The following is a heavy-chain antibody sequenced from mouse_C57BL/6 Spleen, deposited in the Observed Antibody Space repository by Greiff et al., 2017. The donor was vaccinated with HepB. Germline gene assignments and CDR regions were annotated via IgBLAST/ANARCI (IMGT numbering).Heavy chain of an antibody. J-gene: IGHJ3*01. V-gene: IGHV14-2*01. CDR3: ASEGGNYYGSSLGY. CDR2: IYPGDGDT. D-gene: IGHD1-1*01. Sequence: EVKLVESGAELVKPGASVKLSCTASGFNIKDYYMHWVKQRTEQGLEWIGRIYPGDGDTNYNGKFKGKATLTADKSSSTAYMQLSSLTSEDSAVYFCASEGGNYYGSSLGYWGQGTLVTVSA. CDR1: GFNIKDYY.